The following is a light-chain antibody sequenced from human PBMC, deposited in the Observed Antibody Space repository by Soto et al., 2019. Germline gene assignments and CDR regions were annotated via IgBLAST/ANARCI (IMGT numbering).Light chain of an antibody. CDR2: DNK. CDR1: SPNIGNNY. Sequence: QSVLTQPPSVSAAPGPKVTCSGSGTSPNIGNNYVSWYQQLPGTAPKLLIYDNKKRPSGIPDRFSGSKSGTSATLGISGLRTGDEADYYCGSWDTSLNAFIFGGGTKLTVL. J-gene: IGLJ2*01. CDR3: GSWDTSLNAFI. V-gene: IGLV1-51*01.